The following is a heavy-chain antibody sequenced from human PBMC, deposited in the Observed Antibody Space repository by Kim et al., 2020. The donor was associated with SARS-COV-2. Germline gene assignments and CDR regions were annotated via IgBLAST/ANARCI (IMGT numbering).Heavy chain of an antibody. V-gene: IGHV1-69*13. J-gene: IGHJ6*02. CDR3: ARDLYYDILTGYYNPLYGMDV. D-gene: IGHD3-9*01. CDR1: GGTFSSYA. CDR2: IIPIFGTA. Sequence: SVKVSCKASGGTFSSYAISWVRQAPRQGLEWMGGIIPIFGTANYAQKFQGRVTITADESTSTAYMELSSLRSEDTAVYYCARDLYYDILTGYYNPLYGMDVWGQGTTVTVSS.